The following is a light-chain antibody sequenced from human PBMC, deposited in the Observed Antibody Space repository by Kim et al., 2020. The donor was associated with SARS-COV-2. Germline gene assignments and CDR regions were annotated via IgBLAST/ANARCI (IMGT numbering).Light chain of an antibody. V-gene: IGLV3-21*01. Sequence: SSELTQAPSESVAPGQTARITCGGDDIGSKHVHWYQQKPGQAPVVAMYSENDRPSGIPERFSGSNSGNTATLTISRVEAGDEDAYYCQVWDTSSDHRVFGGGTQLTVL. CDR3: QVWDTSSDHRV. J-gene: IGLJ3*02. CDR1: DIGSKH. CDR2: SEN.